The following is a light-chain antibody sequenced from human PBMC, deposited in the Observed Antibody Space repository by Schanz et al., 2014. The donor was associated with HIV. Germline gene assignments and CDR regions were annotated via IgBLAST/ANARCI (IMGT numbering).Light chain of an antibody. CDR1: TSNIGAGYD. V-gene: IGLV1-40*01. CDR2: SNN. J-gene: IGLJ2*01. CDR3: AAWDDSLNSVL. Sequence: QSVLTQPPSVSGAPGQRVSISCTGNTSNIGAGYDVHWYLQLPGSAPKLLIYSNNQRPSGVPDRFSGSKADTSASLAISGLQSDDEADYYCAAWDDSLNSVLFGGGTKLTVL.